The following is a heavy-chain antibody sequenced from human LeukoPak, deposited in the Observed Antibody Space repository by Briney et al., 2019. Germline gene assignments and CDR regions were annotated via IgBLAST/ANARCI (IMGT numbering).Heavy chain of an antibody. J-gene: IGHJ5*02. Sequence: PSETLSLTCTVSGGSISSDYWSWIRQPAGKGLEWIGRIYTNESTNYNPSLKSRVTMSVDTSKNQLSLKMISVTDADTAVYYCARIRSHCSSTSCLWFDPWGQGTLVTVSS. CDR2: IYTNEST. CDR1: GGSISSDY. CDR3: ARIRSHCSSTSCLWFDP. V-gene: IGHV4-4*07. D-gene: IGHD2-2*01.